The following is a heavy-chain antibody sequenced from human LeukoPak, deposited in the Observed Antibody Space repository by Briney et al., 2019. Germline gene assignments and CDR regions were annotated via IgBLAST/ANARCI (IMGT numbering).Heavy chain of an antibody. CDR3: ARVMGYSYGLSDAFDI. J-gene: IGHJ3*02. CDR2: IYYSGST. D-gene: IGHD5-18*01. Sequence: PSETLSLTCTVSGGSISSSSYYWVWLRQPPGKGLEWLGSIYYSGSTYYNPSLKSRVTISVDTSKNQFSLKLSSVTAADTAVYYCARVMGYSYGLSDAFDIWGQGTMVTVSS. CDR1: GGSISSSSYY. V-gene: IGHV4-39*07.